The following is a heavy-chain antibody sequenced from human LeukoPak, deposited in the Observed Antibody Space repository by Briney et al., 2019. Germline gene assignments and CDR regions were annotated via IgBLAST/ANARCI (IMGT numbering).Heavy chain of an antibody. CDR2: INHSGST. CDR3: ARTSSSGLVGGYYFDY. Sequence: TSETLSLTCAVYGGSFSGYYWSWIRQPPGKGLEWIGEINHSGSTYYNPSLKSRVTTSVDTSKNQFSLRLSSVTAADTAVYYCARTSSSGLVGGYYFDYWGQGTLVTVSS. J-gene: IGHJ4*02. V-gene: IGHV4-34*01. D-gene: IGHD6-19*01. CDR1: GGSFSGYY.